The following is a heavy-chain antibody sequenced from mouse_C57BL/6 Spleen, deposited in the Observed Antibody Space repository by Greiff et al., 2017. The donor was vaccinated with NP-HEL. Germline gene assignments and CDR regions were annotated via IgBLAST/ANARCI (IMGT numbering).Heavy chain of an antibody. J-gene: IGHJ1*03. CDR2: ISSGSSTI. CDR1: GFTFSDYG. D-gene: IGHD1-1*01. Sequence: EVKLVESGGGLVKPGGSLKLSCAASGFTFSDYGMHWVRQAPEKGLEWVAYISSGSSTIYYADTVKGRFTISRDNAKNTLFLQMTSLRSEDTAMYYCARATTVVADVWGTGTTVTVSS. V-gene: IGHV5-17*01. CDR3: ARATTVVADV.